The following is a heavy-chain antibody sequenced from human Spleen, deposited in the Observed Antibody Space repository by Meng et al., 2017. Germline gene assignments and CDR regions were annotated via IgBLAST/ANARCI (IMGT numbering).Heavy chain of an antibody. CDR1: GDSVSSIVYY. Sequence: QLQLQESGPGLVKPSETLSLTCTVSGDSVSSIVYYWAWIRQPPGTGLEYIGTVYSGGTTYYNPSLQSRVTMSVDTSKNHFSLKLSSVTAADTAVYYCARGRPYFDYWGQGTLVTVSS. V-gene: IGHV4-39*02. CDR2: VYSGGTT. J-gene: IGHJ4*02. CDR3: ARGRPYFDY.